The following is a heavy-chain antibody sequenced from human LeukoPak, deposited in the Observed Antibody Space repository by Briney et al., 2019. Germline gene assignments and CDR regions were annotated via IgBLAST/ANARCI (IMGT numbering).Heavy chain of an antibody. Sequence: ASVKVSCKASGGTFSSYAISWVRQAPGQGLEWMGWISAYNGNTNYAQKLQGRVTMTTDTSTSTAYMELRSLRSDDTAVYYCARDNYYDSSGYPIDYWGQGTLVTVSS. D-gene: IGHD3-22*01. V-gene: IGHV1-18*01. CDR2: ISAYNGNT. CDR1: GGTFSSYA. CDR3: ARDNYYDSSGYPIDY. J-gene: IGHJ4*02.